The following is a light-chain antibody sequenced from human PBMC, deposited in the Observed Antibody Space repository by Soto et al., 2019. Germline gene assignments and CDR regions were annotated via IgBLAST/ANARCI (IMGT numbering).Light chain of an antibody. V-gene: IGKV3-20*01. CDR2: ATP. CDR1: QSVDSTY. CDR3: QQYDTCPRMSI. Sequence: EIVLTQSPGTLSLSPGERATLSCRASQSVDSTYLAWYQQKPDQSPRLLIYATPTRAAGIPDRVSGSGSGTDFTLPISTLQPDNPAVDYCQQYDTCPRMSIFGQGTKVEIK. J-gene: IGKJ2*01.